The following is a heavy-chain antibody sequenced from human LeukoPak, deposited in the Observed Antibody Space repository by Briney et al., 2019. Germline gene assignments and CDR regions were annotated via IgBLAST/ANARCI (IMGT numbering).Heavy chain of an antibody. J-gene: IGHJ4*02. Sequence: GGSLRLSCAASGVTFSDYYMTWIRQAPGKGLEWVSYISYSGRTIYYADSVRGRFTISRDNAKNSLYLEMKSLRAEDTAVYYCAGSYDSSGFADNWGQGTLVTVSS. V-gene: IGHV3-11*01. CDR1: GVTFSDYY. CDR2: ISYSGRTI. D-gene: IGHD3-22*01. CDR3: AGSYDSSGFADN.